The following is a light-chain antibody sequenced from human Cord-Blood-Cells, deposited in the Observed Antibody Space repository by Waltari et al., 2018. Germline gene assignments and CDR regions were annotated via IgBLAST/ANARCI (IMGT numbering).Light chain of an antibody. CDR2: DAS. CDR3: QQYNSYSPWT. V-gene: IGKV1-5*01. Sequence: DIHMTQSPSTLSASVGDRVTITCRASQSISSWLAWYQQKPGKAPKLLIYDASSLESGVPSRCSGSGSGTEFSITIISLQPDDFAALYCQQYNSYSPWTFGPGTKVDIK. CDR1: QSISSW. J-gene: IGKJ1*01.